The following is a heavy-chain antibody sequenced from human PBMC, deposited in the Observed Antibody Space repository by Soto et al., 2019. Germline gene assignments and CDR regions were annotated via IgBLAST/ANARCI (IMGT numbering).Heavy chain of an antibody. V-gene: IGHV4-4*07. D-gene: IGHD3-10*01. CDR3: ARGRARVPTVRGLILQFSYFDP. J-gene: IGHJ5*02. CDR1: GDSIRAHY. CDR2: LHSSGST. Sequence: QVQLQESGPGLVKPSETLSLTCTVSGDSIRAHYWSWIRQAAGKGLEWIGRLHSSGSTDYNPSLKSRVTMSADTSRNQFSLKLASLTAADTAVYCCARGRARVPTVRGLILQFSYFDPWGQGTLVTVSS.